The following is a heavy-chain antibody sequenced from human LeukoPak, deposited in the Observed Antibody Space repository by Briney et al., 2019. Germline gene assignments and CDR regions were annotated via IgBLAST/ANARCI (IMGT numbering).Heavy chain of an antibody. CDR3: AKDLLPIVVVTVGIDY. J-gene: IGHJ4*02. CDR2: IRYDGSNK. V-gene: IGHV3-30*02. Sequence: GGSLRLSCAASGFTFSSYGMHWVRQAPGKGLEWVAFIRYDGSNKYYAGSVKGRFTISRDNSKNTLYLQMNSLRAEDTAVYYCAKDLLPIVVVTVGIDYWGQGTLVTVSS. CDR1: GFTFSSYG. D-gene: IGHD2-21*02.